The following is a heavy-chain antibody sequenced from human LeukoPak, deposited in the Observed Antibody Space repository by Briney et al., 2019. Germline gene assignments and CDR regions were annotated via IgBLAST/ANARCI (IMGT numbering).Heavy chain of an antibody. CDR2: IYHSGST. Sequence: PSQTLSLTCAVSGGSISSGGSSWSWIRQPPGKGLEWIGYIYHSGSTYYNPSLKSRVTISVDRSKNQFSLKLSSVTAADTAVYYCARKDSGSDAFDIWGQGTMVTVSS. V-gene: IGHV4-30-2*01. D-gene: IGHD5-12*01. CDR3: ARKDSGSDAFDI. CDR1: GGSISSGGSS. J-gene: IGHJ3*02.